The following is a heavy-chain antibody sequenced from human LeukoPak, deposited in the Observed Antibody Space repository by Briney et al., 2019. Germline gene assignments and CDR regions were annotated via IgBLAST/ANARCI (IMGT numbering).Heavy chain of an antibody. J-gene: IGHJ4*02. D-gene: IGHD1-7*01. V-gene: IGHV4-38-2*02. CDR1: GYSISSGYY. Sequence: RTSETLSLTCTVSGYSISSGYYWGWIRQPPGKGLEWIGSIYHSGSTYYNPSLKSRVTISVDTSKNQFSLKLSSVTAADTAVYYCVQTGTVGYYFDYWGQGTLVTVSS. CDR3: VQTGTVGYYFDY. CDR2: IYHSGST.